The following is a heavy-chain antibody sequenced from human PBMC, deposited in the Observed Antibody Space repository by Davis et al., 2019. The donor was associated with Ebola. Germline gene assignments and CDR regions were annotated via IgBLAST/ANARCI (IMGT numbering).Heavy chain of an antibody. J-gene: IGHJ6*02. CDR3: ARGDYIFYYYGMDV. CDR1: GFTINNNY. Sequence: GGSLRLSCAASGFTINNNYMSWVRQAPGKGLEWVSIIHSGGSTHYADSVKGRFTVSRDNAKNSLYLQMNSLRAEDTALYHCARGDYIFYYYGMDVWGQGTTVTVSS. V-gene: IGHV3-53*01. D-gene: IGHD4-11*01. CDR2: IHSGGST.